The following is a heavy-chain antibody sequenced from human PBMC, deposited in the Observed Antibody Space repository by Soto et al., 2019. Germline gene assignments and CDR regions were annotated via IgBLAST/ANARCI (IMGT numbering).Heavy chain of an antibody. V-gene: IGHV3-33*01. CDR3: ARDSGLGVANYGFDL. D-gene: IGHD3-10*01. Sequence: QVQVVESGGGVVQPGRSLRLSCAASGFTFSSYGMHWVRQAPGEGLEWVGGVWYDGSKIYYGDSVKGRLTISRDNSRNTLYLEMNSLRADDTGVYYCARDSGLGVANYGFDLCGQGTTVTVSS. CDR1: GFTFSSYG. CDR2: VWYDGSKI. J-gene: IGHJ3*01.